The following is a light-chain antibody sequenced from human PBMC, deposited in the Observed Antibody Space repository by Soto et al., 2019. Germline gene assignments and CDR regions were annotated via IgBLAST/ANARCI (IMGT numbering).Light chain of an antibody. CDR2: GAS. Sequence: EIVLTQSPGTLSLSPGERATLSCRASQRVSSSYLAWYQQKPGQAPWLLIYGASSRATGIPDRFSGSGSGTDFTLTISRLEPEDFAVYYCQQYGSSLYTFGQGNKLEIK. CDR1: QRVSSSY. CDR3: QQYGSSLYT. J-gene: IGKJ2*01. V-gene: IGKV3-20*01.